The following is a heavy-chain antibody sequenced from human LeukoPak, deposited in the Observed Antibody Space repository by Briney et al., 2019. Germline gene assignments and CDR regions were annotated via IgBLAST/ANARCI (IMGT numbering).Heavy chain of an antibody. CDR3: AKPVGYCGGDCYAFDY. D-gene: IGHD2-21*02. J-gene: IGHJ4*02. Sequence: GGSLRLSCAASGFTFSSYEMSWVRQAPGKGLEWVSAISGSGGSTYYADSVKGRFTISRDNSKNTLYLQMNSLRAEDTAVYYCAKPVGYCGGDCYAFDYWGQGTLVTVSS. CDR2: ISGSGGST. V-gene: IGHV3-23*01. CDR1: GFTFSSYE.